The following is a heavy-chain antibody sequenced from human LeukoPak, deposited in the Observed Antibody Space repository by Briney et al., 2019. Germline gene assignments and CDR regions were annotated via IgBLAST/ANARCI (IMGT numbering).Heavy chain of an antibody. V-gene: IGHV3-74*01. CDR2: VKSDGSST. D-gene: IGHD2-21*02. CDR1: GFTFSSYA. J-gene: IGHJ4*02. CDR3: ARDGFLGPVTAYLDY. Sequence: GGSLRLSCAASGFTFSSYAMHWVRQAPGKGLVWVSRVKSDGSSTSYADSVKGRFTISRDNARNTLYLQMNRLRAEDTAVYYCARDGFLGPVTAYLDYWGRGTPVTVSS.